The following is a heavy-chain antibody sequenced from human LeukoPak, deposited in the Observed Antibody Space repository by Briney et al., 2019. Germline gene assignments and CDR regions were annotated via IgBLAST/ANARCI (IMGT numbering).Heavy chain of an antibody. CDR1: GCPNNRSNR. CDR2: IYHSWST. J-gene: IGHJ6*04. V-gene: IGHV4-4*02. D-gene: IGHD2-15*01. Sequence: GTLSLTRAGSGCPNNRSNRGRWVRQPPGKGPEGIGGIYHSWSTNYNPSLKSRVTISVDKSKNQFSLKLSSVTAADTAVYYCARDSPCGGSCYTYYYGMDVWGKGTTVTVSS. CDR3: ARDSPCGGSCYTYYYGMDV.